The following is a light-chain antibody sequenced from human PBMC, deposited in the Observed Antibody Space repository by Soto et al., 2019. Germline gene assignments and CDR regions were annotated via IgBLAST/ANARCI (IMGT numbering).Light chain of an antibody. V-gene: IGLV2-14*01. Sequence: QSVLTQPASVSGSPGQSITISCTGTSSDIGGYNFVSWYQHHPGKAPKLMIFEVSNRPLGASDRFSGTKSGDTASLTISGLQAEDEADYYCSSYTSSNTDVFGTGTKVTVL. CDR3: SSYTSSNTDV. J-gene: IGLJ1*01. CDR2: EVS. CDR1: SSDIGGYNF.